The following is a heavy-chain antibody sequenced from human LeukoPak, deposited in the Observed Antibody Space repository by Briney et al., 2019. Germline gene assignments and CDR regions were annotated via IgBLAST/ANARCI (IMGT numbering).Heavy chain of an antibody. V-gene: IGHV3-23*01. D-gene: IGHD3-10*01. CDR1: GFTFSTYA. CDR3: AKDREREGVRGPDRGYFDY. J-gene: IGHJ4*02. Sequence: GGSLRLSCAASGFTFSTYAMSWVRQAPGKGLEWVSAISGSGGSTYYADSVKGRFTISRDNSKNTLYLQMNSLRAEDTAVYYCAKDREREGVRGPDRGYFDYWGQGTLVTVSS. CDR2: ISGSGGST.